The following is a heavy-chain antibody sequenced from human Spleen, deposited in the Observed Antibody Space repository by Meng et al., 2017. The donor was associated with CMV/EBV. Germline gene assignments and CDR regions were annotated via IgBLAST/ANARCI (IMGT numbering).Heavy chain of an antibody. CDR2: ISGNGGST. J-gene: IGHJ6*02. CDR1: GFTFSSYA. D-gene: IGHD4-17*01. CDR3: ASINDYGDYVLSGMDV. V-gene: IGHV3-23*01. Sequence: GESLKISCAASGFTFSSYAMSWVRQAPGKGLEWVSAISGNGGSTYYADSVKGRFTISRDNSKNTLYLQMNSLRAEDTAVYYCASINDYGDYVLSGMDVWGQGTTVTVSS.